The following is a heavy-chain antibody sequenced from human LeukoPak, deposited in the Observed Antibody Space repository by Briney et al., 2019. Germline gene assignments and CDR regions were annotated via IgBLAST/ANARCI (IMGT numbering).Heavy chain of an antibody. D-gene: IGHD6-19*01. V-gene: IGHV4-59*12. Sequence: SETLSLTCTVSGGSISSYYWSWIRQPPGKGLEWIGYIYYSGSTNYNPSLKSRVTISVDTSKNQFSLKLSSVTAADTAVYYCARDVGGWSDYWGQGTLVTVSS. J-gene: IGHJ4*02. CDR2: IYYSGST. CDR3: ARDVGGWSDY. CDR1: GGSISSYY.